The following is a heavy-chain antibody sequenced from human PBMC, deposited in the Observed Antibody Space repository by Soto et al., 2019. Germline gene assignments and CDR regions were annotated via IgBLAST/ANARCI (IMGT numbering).Heavy chain of an antibody. CDR1: GFTVSSNY. V-gene: IGHV3-53*01. CDR3: ARYHGRGIVDY. Sequence: EVQLVESGGGLIQPGGSLRLSCAASGFTVSSNYMSWVRQAPGEGLGWVSVIYSGGSTYYADSVKDRFTISRDNSKNTLYLQMNSLRAEDTAVYDFARYHGRGIVDYWGQGALVTVSS. CDR2: IYSGGST. J-gene: IGHJ4*02. D-gene: IGHD3-16*01.